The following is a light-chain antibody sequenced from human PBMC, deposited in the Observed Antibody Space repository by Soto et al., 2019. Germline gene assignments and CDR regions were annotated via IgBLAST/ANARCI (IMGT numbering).Light chain of an antibody. Sequence: EIVMTQSPAILSVSPGERATLFCRASQSVRSNFLAWYQHKPGQAPRLLIHGASTSATGVPARFSGSASETEFTLTISSLQSEDFAVYYCHQYSAWPLTFGGGTKVEIK. CDR2: GAS. J-gene: IGKJ4*01. CDR3: HQYSAWPLT. CDR1: QSVRSN. V-gene: IGKV3-15*01.